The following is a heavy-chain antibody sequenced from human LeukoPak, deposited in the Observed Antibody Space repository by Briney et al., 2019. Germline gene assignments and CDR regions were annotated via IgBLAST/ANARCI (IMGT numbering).Heavy chain of an antibody. D-gene: IGHD4-17*01. J-gene: IGHJ4*02. CDR2: IKEEGSEK. Sequence: GGSLRLSCAASGFSFSSYWMSWVRQAPGKGLEWVANIKEEGSEKYYVDSVKGRFTISRDNAKNSLYLQMNSLRAEGTAVYYCARVSDYGDYRPFDYWGQGTLVTVSS. CDR3: ARVSDYGDYRPFDY. V-gene: IGHV3-7*01. CDR1: GFSFSSYW.